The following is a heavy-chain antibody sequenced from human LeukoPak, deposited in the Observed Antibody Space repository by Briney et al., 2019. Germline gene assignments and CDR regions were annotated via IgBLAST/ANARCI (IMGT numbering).Heavy chain of an antibody. V-gene: IGHV3-23*01. Sequence: EGSPRLSCAASGFTFNSYAMTWVRQAPGMGLEWVAIISGSGGTTYYADSVKGRFTISRDNSKNTLYLQMSSLRAEDTAVYYCVKGQTSTWYYFDFWGQGTLDTVSS. CDR2: ISGSGGTT. CDR1: GFTFNSYA. CDR3: VKGQTSTWYYFDF. J-gene: IGHJ4*02. D-gene: IGHD6-13*01.